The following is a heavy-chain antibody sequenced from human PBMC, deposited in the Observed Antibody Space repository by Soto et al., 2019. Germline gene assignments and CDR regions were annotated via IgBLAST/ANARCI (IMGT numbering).Heavy chain of an antibody. D-gene: IGHD3-22*01. CDR2: IYYSGST. Sequence: SETLSLTCTVSGGSISSYYWSWIRQPPGKGLEWIGYIYYSGSTNYNPSLKSRVTISVDTSKNHSYLKLSSVTAADPALYSCATNPSGYHYYFDYWGQGTLVAVSS. CDR1: GGSISSYY. J-gene: IGHJ4*02. V-gene: IGHV4-59*01. CDR3: ATNPSGYHYYFDY.